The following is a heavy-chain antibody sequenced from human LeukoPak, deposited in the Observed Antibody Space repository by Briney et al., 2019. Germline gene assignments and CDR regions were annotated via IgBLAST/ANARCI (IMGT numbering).Heavy chain of an antibody. CDR3: ARDFLYCSSTSCDDY. V-gene: IGHV4-61*02. CDR1: GGSISSGSYY. Sequence: PSQTLSLTTTVSGGSISSGSYYWSWIRQPAEKGLERIGRIYTSGSTNYNPLLKSRVTISVATSKNQFSLKLSSVTAADTAVYYCARDFLYCSSTSCDDYWGQGTLVTVSS. D-gene: IGHD2-2*01. CDR2: IYTSGST. J-gene: IGHJ4*02.